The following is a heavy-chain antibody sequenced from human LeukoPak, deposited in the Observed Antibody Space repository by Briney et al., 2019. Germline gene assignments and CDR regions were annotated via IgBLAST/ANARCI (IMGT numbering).Heavy chain of an antibody. Sequence: GRSLRLSCAASGFTFSSYAMHWVRQAPGKGLEWVAVISYDGSNKYYADSVKGRFTISRDNSKNTLYLQMNSLRAEDTAVYYCARDLSSSWCYYYGMDVWGQGTTVTVSS. D-gene: IGHD6-13*01. CDR2: ISYDGSNK. CDR1: GFTFSSYA. CDR3: ARDLSSSWCYYYGMDV. V-gene: IGHV3-30*04. J-gene: IGHJ6*02.